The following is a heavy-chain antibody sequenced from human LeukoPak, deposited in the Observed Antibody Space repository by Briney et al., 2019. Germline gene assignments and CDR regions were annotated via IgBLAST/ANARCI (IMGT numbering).Heavy chain of an antibody. CDR3: ARHGLHSRSYLDVFDI. CDR2: IYYSGRT. V-gene: IGHV4-39*01. J-gene: IGHJ3*02. D-gene: IGHD1-26*01. Sequence: KSSETLSLTCTVSGGSISSSSYYWGWIRQPPGKGLEWIGTIYYSGRTYYNPSLKSRVTISVDTSKNQFSLKLTSVTAADTAMYYCARHGLHSRSYLDVFDIWGQGTMVTVSS. CDR1: GGSISSSSYY.